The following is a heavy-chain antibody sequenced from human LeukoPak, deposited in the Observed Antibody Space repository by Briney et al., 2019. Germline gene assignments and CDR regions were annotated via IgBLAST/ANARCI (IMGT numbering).Heavy chain of an antibody. CDR3: AGGYCSSISCYTLDY. Sequence: VASVKVSCKASGYTFTSYGISWVRQAPGQGLEWMGWISAYNGNTNYAQKLQGRVTMTTDTSTSTAYMELRSLRSDDTAVYYCAGGYCSSISCYTLDYWGQGTLVTVSS. D-gene: IGHD2-2*02. CDR1: GYTFTSYG. J-gene: IGHJ4*02. V-gene: IGHV1-18*01. CDR2: ISAYNGNT.